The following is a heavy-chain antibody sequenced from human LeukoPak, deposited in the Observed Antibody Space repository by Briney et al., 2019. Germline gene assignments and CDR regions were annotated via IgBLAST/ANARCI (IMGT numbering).Heavy chain of an antibody. J-gene: IGHJ5*02. CDR1: GGTFSSYA. CDR3: AKRGEWFGELLSGNWFDP. D-gene: IGHD3-10*01. CDR2: IIPIFGTA. Sequence: SVKVSCKASGGTFSSYAISWVRQAPGQGLEWMGGIIPIFGTANYAQKFQGRVTITADESTSTAYMELSSLRSEDTAVYYCAKRGEWFGELLSGNWFDPWGQGTLVTVSS. V-gene: IGHV1-69*13.